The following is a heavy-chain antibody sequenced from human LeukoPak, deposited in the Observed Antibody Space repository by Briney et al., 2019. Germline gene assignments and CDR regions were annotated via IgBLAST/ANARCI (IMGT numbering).Heavy chain of an antibody. J-gene: IGHJ4*02. CDR1: GFTFSSFA. V-gene: IGHV3-30*04. Sequence: PEGSLRLSCAASGFTFSSFAMHWVRQAPGKGLEWVAVISYDGSNKYYADSVKGRFTISRDNSKNTLYLQMNSLRAEDTAVYYCAREEAVAALDYWGQGTLVTVSS. CDR2: ISYDGSNK. D-gene: IGHD6-19*01. CDR3: AREEAVAALDY.